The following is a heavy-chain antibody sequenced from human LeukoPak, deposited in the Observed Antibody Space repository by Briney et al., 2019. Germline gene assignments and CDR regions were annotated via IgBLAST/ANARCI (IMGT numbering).Heavy chain of an antibody. Sequence: GGSLRLSCAASGFTVSTKYMNWVRQRSGKGLEWVSVIYSGGTTYYADSVKGRFTISRDNSKNRLYLQMNSLRAEDTAVYYCARDYPSLVGTIDYWGQGTLVTVSS. CDR1: GFTVSTKY. V-gene: IGHV3-53*01. D-gene: IGHD6-19*01. CDR2: IYSGGTT. J-gene: IGHJ4*02. CDR3: ARDYPSLVGTIDY.